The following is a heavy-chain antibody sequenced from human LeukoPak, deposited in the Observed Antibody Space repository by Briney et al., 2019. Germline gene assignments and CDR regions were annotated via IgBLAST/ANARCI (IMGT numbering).Heavy chain of an antibody. Sequence: SETLSLTCTVSGGPISSYYWSWIRQPPGKGLEWIGYIYYSGSTNYNPSLKSRVTKSVDTSKNQFSLKLSSVTAADTAVYYCASVAVQAKGWFDPWGQGTLVTVSS. V-gene: IGHV4-59*01. CDR2: IYYSGST. CDR3: ASVAVQAKGWFDP. D-gene: IGHD6-19*01. CDR1: GGPISSYY. J-gene: IGHJ5*02.